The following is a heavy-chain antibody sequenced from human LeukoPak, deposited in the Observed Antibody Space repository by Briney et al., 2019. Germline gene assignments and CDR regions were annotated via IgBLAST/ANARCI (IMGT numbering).Heavy chain of an antibody. CDR3: ARGPDYGGNPV. CDR1: GFTFSSYS. CDR2: ISSSSSNI. J-gene: IGHJ4*02. V-gene: IGHV3-21*01. D-gene: IGHD4-23*01. Sequence: TGVSLSLSCAASGFTFSSYSRNWGRQAPGRGRGWVSSISSSSSNIYYADSVKGRFTISRDNAKNSLYLQMNSLRAEDTAVYYCARGPDYGGNPVWGQGTLVTVSS.